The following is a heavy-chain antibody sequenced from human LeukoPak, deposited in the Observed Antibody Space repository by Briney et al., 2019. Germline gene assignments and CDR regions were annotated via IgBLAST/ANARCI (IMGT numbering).Heavy chain of an antibody. CDR3: AREVIPYYYDSSGVDY. CDR1: GFTFSSYG. J-gene: IGHJ4*02. V-gene: IGHV3-30*03. Sequence: GRSLRLSCAASGFTFSSYGMHWVRQAPGKGLEWVAVISYDGSNKYYADSVKGRFTISRDNSKNTLYLQMNSLRAEDTAVYYCAREVIPYYYDSSGVDYWGQGTLVTVSS. D-gene: IGHD3-22*01. CDR2: ISYDGSNK.